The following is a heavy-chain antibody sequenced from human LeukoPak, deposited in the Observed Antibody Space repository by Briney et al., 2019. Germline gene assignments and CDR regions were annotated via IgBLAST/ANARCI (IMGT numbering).Heavy chain of an antibody. CDR2: ISGSGGST. CDR3: AKDVRIAARPRDYFDY. J-gene: IGHJ4*02. Sequence: PGGSLRLSCAASGFTFSSYAMSWVRQAPGKGLEWVSAISGSGGSTYYADSVKGRFTISRDNSKNTLYLQMNSLRAEDTAVYYCAKDVRIAARPRDYFDYWGQGTLVTVSS. CDR1: GFTFSSYA. D-gene: IGHD6-6*01. V-gene: IGHV3-23*01.